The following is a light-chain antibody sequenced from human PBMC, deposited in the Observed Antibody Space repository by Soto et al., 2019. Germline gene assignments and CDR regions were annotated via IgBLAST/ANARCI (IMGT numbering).Light chain of an antibody. CDR1: QSVSSSY. V-gene: IGKV3-20*01. CDR3: QQYQALT. J-gene: IGKJ4*01. CDR2: GAS. Sequence: IVLTQSPAILALSPGDRATLSCRASQSVSSSYLAWYQHKPGQAPRLLIHGASSRVTGIPDRFSGSWAGTDFTLTITTLQPKDFAVYSCQQYQALTFGGETKVDI.